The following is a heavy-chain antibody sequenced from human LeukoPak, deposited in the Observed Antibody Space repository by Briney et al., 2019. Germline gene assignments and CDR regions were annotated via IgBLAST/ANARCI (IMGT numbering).Heavy chain of an antibody. CDR3: ARTDMLYSSGWFDY. CDR1: GYTFTSYG. Sequence: ASVKVSCKASGYTFTSYGISWVRQAPGQGLEWMEWISAYNGNTNYAQKLQGGVTMTTDTSTSTAYMELRSLRSDDTAVYYCARTDMLYSSGWFDYWGQGTLVTVSS. J-gene: IGHJ4*02. CDR2: ISAYNGNT. D-gene: IGHD6-19*01. V-gene: IGHV1-18*01.